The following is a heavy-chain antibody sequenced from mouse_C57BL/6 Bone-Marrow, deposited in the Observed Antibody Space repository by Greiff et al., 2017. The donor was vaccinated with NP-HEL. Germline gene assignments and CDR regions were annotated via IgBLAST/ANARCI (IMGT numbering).Heavy chain of an antibody. CDR2: IYPGSGNT. D-gene: IGHD2-3*01. Sequence: QVTLKESGAELVRPGASVKLSCKASGYTFTDYYINWVKQRPGQGLEWIARIYPGSGNTYYNEKFKGKATLTAEKSSSTAYMQLSSLTSEDSAVYFCARGDGYYDYWGQGTTLTVSS. CDR1: GYTFTDYY. V-gene: IGHV1-76*01. CDR3: ARGDGYYDY. J-gene: IGHJ2*01.